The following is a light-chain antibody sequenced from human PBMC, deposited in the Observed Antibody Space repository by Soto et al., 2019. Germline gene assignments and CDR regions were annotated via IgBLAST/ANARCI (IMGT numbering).Light chain of an antibody. CDR3: SSYTSSSTRV. CDR1: SSDVGGHNY. CDR2: EVT. Sequence: QSALTQPASVSASPGQSITISCTGTSSDVGGHNYVSWYQQHPGKAPKLMIYEVTNRPSGVSNRFSGSKSGNTASLTISGLQAEDEADYYCSSYTSSSTRVFGTGTKVTVL. V-gene: IGLV2-14*01. J-gene: IGLJ1*01.